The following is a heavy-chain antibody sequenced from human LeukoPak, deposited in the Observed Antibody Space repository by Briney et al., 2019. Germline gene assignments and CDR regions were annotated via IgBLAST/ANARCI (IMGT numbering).Heavy chain of an antibody. V-gene: IGHV3-23*01. J-gene: IGHJ3*02. CDR3: AKVSLNMVNDAFDI. D-gene: IGHD4/OR15-4a*01. CDR1: GFTFSSYW. CDR2: ISGSGGRT. Sequence: PGGSLRLSCAASGFTFSSYWMSWVRQAPGKGLEWVSSISGSGGRTHYADSVRGRFTISRDNSKNTLYLQMDSLRAEDTAMYYCAKVSLNMVNDAFDIWGQGTMVSVSS.